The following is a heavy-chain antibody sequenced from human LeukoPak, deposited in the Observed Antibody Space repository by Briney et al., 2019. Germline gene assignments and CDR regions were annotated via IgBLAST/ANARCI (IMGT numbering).Heavy chain of an antibody. D-gene: IGHD3-22*01. Sequence: SETLSLTCTVSGGSISSGGYYWSWIRQHPGKGLEWIGYIYYSGSTYYNPSLKSRVTISVDTSKNQFSLKLSSVTAADTAVYYCARTLGYYDSSGYYHRGYFQHWGQGTLVTVSS. CDR2: IYYSGST. V-gene: IGHV4-31*03. CDR3: ARTLGYYDSSGYYHRGYFQH. J-gene: IGHJ1*01. CDR1: GGSISSGGYY.